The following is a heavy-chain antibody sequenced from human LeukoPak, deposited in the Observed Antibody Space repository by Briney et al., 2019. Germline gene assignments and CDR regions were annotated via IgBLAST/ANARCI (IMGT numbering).Heavy chain of an antibody. Sequence: SETLSLTCAVYGGSFSGYYWSWIRQPPGKGLEWIGSIYYSGSTYYNPSLKSRVTISVDTSKNQFSLKLSSVTAADTAVYYCARGDYYYDSSGYYDYWGQGTLVTVSS. CDR1: GGSFSGYY. D-gene: IGHD3-22*01. J-gene: IGHJ4*02. V-gene: IGHV4-34*01. CDR2: IYYSGST. CDR3: ARGDYYYDSSGYYDY.